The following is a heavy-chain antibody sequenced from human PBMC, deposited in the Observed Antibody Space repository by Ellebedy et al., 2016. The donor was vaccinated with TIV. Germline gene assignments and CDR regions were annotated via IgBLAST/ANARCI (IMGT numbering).Heavy chain of an antibody. J-gene: IGHJ3*02. Sequence: GESLKISCGASGFSFRSYWMTWVRQAPGKGLEWVANINQGGSEKHYVDSVKGRFTISRDNAKNSLYLQMNSLRDEDTAVYYCATDGSYGDYLSPAHASVMWGQGTLVSVSS. CDR3: ATDGSYGDYLSPAHASVM. CDR2: INQGGSEK. CDR1: GFSFRSYW. V-gene: IGHV3-7*01. D-gene: IGHD4-17*01.